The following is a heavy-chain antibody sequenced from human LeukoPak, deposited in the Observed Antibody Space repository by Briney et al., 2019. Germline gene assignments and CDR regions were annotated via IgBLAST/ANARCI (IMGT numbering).Heavy chain of an antibody. CDR2: INAGNGNT. Sequence: ASVKVSCKASGYTFTSYAMHWVRQAPGQRLEWMGWINAGNGNTKYSQKFQGRVTITRDTSASTAYMELSSLRSEDTAVYYCARSMGYCSSTSCYFDPWGQGTLVTVSS. D-gene: IGHD2-2*01. J-gene: IGHJ5*02. CDR1: GYTFTSYA. CDR3: ARSMGYCSSTSCYFDP. V-gene: IGHV1-3*01.